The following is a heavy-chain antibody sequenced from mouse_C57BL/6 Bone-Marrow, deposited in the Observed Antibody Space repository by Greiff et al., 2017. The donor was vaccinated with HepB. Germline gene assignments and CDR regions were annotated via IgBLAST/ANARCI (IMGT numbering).Heavy chain of an antibody. CDR3: ARSGYSNYEGYFDY. CDR1: GYTFTSYG. Sequence: VQRVESGAELARPGASVKLSCKASGYTFTSYGISWVKQRTGQGLEWIGEIYPRSGNTYYNEKFKGKATLTADKSSSTAYMELRSLTSEDSAVYFCARSGYSNYEGYFDYWGQGTTLTVSS. CDR2: IYPRSGNT. D-gene: IGHD2-5*01. V-gene: IGHV1-81*01. J-gene: IGHJ2*01.